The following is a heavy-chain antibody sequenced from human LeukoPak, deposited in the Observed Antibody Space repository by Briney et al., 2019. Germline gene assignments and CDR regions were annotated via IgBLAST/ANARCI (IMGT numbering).Heavy chain of an antibody. CDR3: ARASLFYYDYMDV. CDR1: GFTFSRYW. V-gene: IGHV3-74*01. CDR2: IDSDGSIT. Sequence: GGSLRLSCAASGFTFSRYWMHWVRQAPGKGLVRVSRIDSDGSITSHADSVKCRITISTDKAKNSMYLQMNSLRAEDTAVYYCARASLFYYDYMDVWGKGTTVTVSS. D-gene: IGHD2-21*01. J-gene: IGHJ6*03.